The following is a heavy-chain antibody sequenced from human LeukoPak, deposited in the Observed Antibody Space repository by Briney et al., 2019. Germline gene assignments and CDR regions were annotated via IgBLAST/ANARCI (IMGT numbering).Heavy chain of an antibody. J-gene: IGHJ4*02. D-gene: IGHD3-10*01. CDR3: AKAGGSGSPYFDY. V-gene: IGHV3-30*02. Sequence: GGSLRLSCAASGFNFNDYGMHWVRQGPGKGLEWVTFIRYDGSNQYYADSVKGRFTISRDNSKNTLYLQMNSLRAEDTAVYYCAKAGGSGSPYFDYWGQGTLVTVSS. CDR2: IRYDGSNQ. CDR1: GFNFNDYG.